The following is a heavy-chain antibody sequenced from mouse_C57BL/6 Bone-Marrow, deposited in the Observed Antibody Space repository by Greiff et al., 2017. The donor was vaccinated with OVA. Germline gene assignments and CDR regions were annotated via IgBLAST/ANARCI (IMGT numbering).Heavy chain of an antibody. Sequence: EVQGVESGGGLVQSGRSLRLSCATSGFTFSDFYMEWVRQAPGKGLEWIAASRNKANDYTTEYSASVKGRFIVSRDTSQSILYLQMNALRAEDTAIYYCARDAGDYDRVFDYWGQGTTLTVSS. V-gene: IGHV7-1*01. CDR2: SRNKANDYTT. CDR3: ARDAGDYDRVFDY. J-gene: IGHJ2*01. D-gene: IGHD2-4*01. CDR1: GFTFSDFY.